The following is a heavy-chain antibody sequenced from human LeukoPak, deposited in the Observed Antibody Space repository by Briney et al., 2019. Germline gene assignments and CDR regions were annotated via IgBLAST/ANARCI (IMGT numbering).Heavy chain of an antibody. V-gene: IGHV4-39*01. D-gene: IGHD3-10*01. CDR1: VHSISSISDQ. J-gene: IGHJ4*02. CDR3: ARHPGLGSGSYLVDY. Sequence: SEPLSLPCTVSVHSISSISDQCGWGRQPPAKGLDWIGSSCYSGSTYYNPSLKRRVTISVDTAKNQFSLKLRSVTAADTAVYYCARHPGLGSGSYLVDYWGQGTLGTVSS. CDR2: SCYSGST.